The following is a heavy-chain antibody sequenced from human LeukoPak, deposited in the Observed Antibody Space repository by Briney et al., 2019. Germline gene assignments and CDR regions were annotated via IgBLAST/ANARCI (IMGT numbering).Heavy chain of an antibody. J-gene: IGHJ4*02. Sequence: SETLSLTCTVSGGSISSYSWSWIRQPPGKGLEWIGYIYHSGSTYYNPSLKSRVTISVDRSKNQFSLKLSSVTAADTAVYYCARVRAGYFDYWGQGTLVTVSS. CDR2: IYHSGST. CDR3: ARVRAGYFDY. V-gene: IGHV4-30-2*01. D-gene: IGHD6-25*01. CDR1: GGSISSYS.